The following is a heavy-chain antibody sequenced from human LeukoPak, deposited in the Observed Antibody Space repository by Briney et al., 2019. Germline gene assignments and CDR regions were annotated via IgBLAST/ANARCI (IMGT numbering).Heavy chain of an antibody. Sequence: ASVKVSCKASGYTFTGYGISWVRQAPGQGLWWVVWISAYDDNTNSAHKLQGRVTMTTDTSRSTAHMELSRRTSHDPALYYCPRDHSALWCEPGAQGT. CDR3: PRDHSALWCEP. J-gene: IGHJ5*02. V-gene: IGHV1-18*01. CDR1: GYTFTGYG. D-gene: IGHD6-13*01. CDR2: ISAYDDNT.